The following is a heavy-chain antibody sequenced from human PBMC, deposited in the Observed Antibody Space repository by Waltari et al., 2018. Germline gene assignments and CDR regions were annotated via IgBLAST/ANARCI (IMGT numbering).Heavy chain of an antibody. CDR1: GGSFSGYY. V-gene: IGHV4-34*01. CDR2: INHSGST. D-gene: IGHD4-17*01. J-gene: IGHJ4*02. CDR3: AREDPTVAYYFDY. Sequence: QVQLQQWGAGLLKPSETLSLTCAVYGGSFSGYYWSWIRQPPGKGLEWIGGINHSGSTNYNPSRKSRVTISVDTSKNQFSLKRSSVTAADTAVYYCAREDPTVAYYFDYWGQGTLVTVSS.